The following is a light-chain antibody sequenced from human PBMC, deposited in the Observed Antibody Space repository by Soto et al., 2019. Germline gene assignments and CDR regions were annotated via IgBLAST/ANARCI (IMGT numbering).Light chain of an antibody. Sequence: QITQSPSTLSASVGDRVTITCRASQSISSWLAWYQQKPGKAPRLLIYDASSLESGVPSRFSGSGSGTEFTLTISSLQPEDFSTYYGQQYNSYSPWTFGQGTKVDIK. CDR2: DAS. CDR1: QSISSW. V-gene: IGKV1-5*01. J-gene: IGKJ1*01. CDR3: QQYNSYSPWT.